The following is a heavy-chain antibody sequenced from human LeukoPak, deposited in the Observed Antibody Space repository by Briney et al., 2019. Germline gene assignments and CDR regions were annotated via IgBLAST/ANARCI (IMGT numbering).Heavy chain of an antibody. CDR1: GFTFSSYA. Sequence: GGSLRLSCAASGFTFSSYAMSWVRQAPGKGLEWVSAISGSGGSTYYADSVKGRFTISRDNSKNTLYLQMNSLRAEDTAVYYCAKDLIVVVVAATPGDYWGQGTLVTVSS. V-gene: IGHV3-23*01. CDR2: ISGSGGST. D-gene: IGHD2-15*01. J-gene: IGHJ4*02. CDR3: AKDLIVVVVAATPGDY.